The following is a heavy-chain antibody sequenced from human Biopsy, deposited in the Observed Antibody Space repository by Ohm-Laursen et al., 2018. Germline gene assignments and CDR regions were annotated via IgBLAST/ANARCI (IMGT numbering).Heavy chain of an antibody. V-gene: IGHV1-2*02. D-gene: IGHD2-2*01. CDR1: GYTFTAFS. J-gene: IGHJ2*01. CDR2: INPKSGDT. Sequence: ASSVKVSCKPSGYTFTAFSVHWLRQAPGQGLEWMGWINPKSGDTDYPQNFQGRVSTTRDTSISTAYMDLSRLRSDDTAVYYCARGRRHCSGTCSRWYFDLWGRGTLVTVSS. CDR3: ARGRRHCSGTCSRWYFDL.